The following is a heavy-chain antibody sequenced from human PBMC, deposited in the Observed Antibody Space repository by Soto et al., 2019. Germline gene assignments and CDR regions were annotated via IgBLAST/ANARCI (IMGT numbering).Heavy chain of an antibody. CDR3: ARYDIVLMVYALDY. D-gene: IGHD2-8*01. J-gene: IGHJ4*02. CDR2: INAGNGNT. CDR1: GYTFTSYA. Sequence: QVQLVQSGAEVKKPGASVKVSCKASGYTFTSYAMHWVRQAPGQRLEWMGWINAGNGNTKYSQKFQGRVTITRDTSASTAYMELSSLRSEDTAVYYCARYDIVLMVYALDYWGQGTLVTVSS. V-gene: IGHV1-3*01.